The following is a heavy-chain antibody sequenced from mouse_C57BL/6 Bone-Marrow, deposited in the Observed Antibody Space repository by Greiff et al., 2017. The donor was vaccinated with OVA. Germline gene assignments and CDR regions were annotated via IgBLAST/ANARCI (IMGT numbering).Heavy chain of an antibody. CDR1: GFTFSSYG. V-gene: IGHV5-6*01. CDR2: ISSGGSYT. J-gene: IGHJ4*01. Sequence: EVKVVESGGDLVKPGGSLKLSCAASGFTFSSYGMSWVRQTPDKRLEWVATISSGGSYTYYPASVKGRFTISRDNAKNTLYLQMSSLKSEDTAMYYCARQRPGGMDYWGQGTSVTVSS. CDR3: ARQRPGGMDY.